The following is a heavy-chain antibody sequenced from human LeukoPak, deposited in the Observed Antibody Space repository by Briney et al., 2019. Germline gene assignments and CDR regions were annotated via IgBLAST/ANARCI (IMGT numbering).Heavy chain of an antibody. V-gene: IGHV3-48*01. CDR3: ARDQYSSSWYNWFDP. J-gene: IGHJ5*02. CDR1: GFTFSSYS. CDR2: ISSSSSTI. Sequence: QPGGSLRLSCAASGFTFSSYSMNWVRQAPGKGLEWVSYISSSSSTIYYADSVKGRFTISRDDAKNSLYLQMNSLRAEDTAVYYCARDQYSSSWYNWFDPWGQGTLVTVSS. D-gene: IGHD6-13*01.